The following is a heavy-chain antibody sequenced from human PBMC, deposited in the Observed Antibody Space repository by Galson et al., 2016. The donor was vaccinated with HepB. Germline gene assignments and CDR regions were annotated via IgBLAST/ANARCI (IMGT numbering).Heavy chain of an antibody. D-gene: IGHD6-6*01. V-gene: IGHV4-34*01. J-gene: IGHJ5*02. CDR3: ARGKGSSIVGRPGRWFDP. CDR2: INHSGST. CDR1: GGSFNVSY. Sequence: SETLSLTCAVYGGSFNVSYWSWIRQPPGKGLEWIGEINHSGSTNYNPSLKSRVTISIDTSKNQFSLKLSSVTAADTAVYYCARGKGSSIVGRPGRWFDPWGQGTLVTVSS.